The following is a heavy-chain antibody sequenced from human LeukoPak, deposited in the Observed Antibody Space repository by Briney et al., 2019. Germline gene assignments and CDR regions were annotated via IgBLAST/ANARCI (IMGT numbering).Heavy chain of an antibody. J-gene: IGHJ3*02. V-gene: IGHV3-30*02. Sequence: SGGSLRLSCAASGFTFSSYGMHWVRQAPGKGLEWVAFIRYDGSNKYYADSVKGRFTISRDNSKNTLYLQMNSLRAEDTAVYYCARWHSEAFDIWGQGTMVTVSS. CDR1: GFTFSSYG. D-gene: IGHD5-24*01. CDR2: IRYDGSNK. CDR3: ARWHSEAFDI.